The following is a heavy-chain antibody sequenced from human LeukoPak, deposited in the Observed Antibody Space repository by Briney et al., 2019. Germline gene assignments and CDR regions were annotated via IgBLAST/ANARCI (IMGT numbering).Heavy chain of an antibody. CDR1: GYTFTGYY. V-gene: IGHV1-2*02. Sequence: ASVKVSCKASGYTFTGYYMHWVRQAPGQGLEWMGWINPKSGGTEYAQNFQGRVTMTRDTSISTVYMELSRLRSDDTAVYYCARADSVPARGYHYYYMDVWGKGTTVTVSS. CDR3: ARADSVPARGYHYYYMDV. J-gene: IGHJ6*03. D-gene: IGHD6-6*01. CDR2: INPKSGGT.